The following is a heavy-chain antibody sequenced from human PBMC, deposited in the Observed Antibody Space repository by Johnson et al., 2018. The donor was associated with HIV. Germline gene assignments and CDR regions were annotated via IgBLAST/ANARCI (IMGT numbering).Heavy chain of an antibody. Sequence: MQLVESGGGVVQPGRSLRLSCAASGFTFSDYCMSWIRQAPGTGLEWVGRIKSETDGGTTDYAAPVRDRFIISRDDSKDTLYLQMNSLRAEDTAVYYCAEYQGLDAFDIWGQGTMVTVSS. J-gene: IGHJ3*02. V-gene: IGHV3-15*01. D-gene: IGHD2-2*01. CDR1: GFTFSDYC. CDR3: AEYQGLDAFDI. CDR2: IKSETDGGTT.